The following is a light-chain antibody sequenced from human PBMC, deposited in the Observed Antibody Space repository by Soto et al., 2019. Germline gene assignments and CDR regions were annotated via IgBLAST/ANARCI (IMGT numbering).Light chain of an antibody. Sequence: DIQMTQSPSTLSASVGDRVTITCRASQSISSWLAWYQQKPGKAPKVLIYDASSLESGVPSRFNGSGSGTEFSLTISSLQPDDFATYYCQQYNHYWTFGQGTRVEIK. CDR2: DAS. CDR1: QSISSW. CDR3: QQYNHYWT. J-gene: IGKJ1*01. V-gene: IGKV1-5*01.